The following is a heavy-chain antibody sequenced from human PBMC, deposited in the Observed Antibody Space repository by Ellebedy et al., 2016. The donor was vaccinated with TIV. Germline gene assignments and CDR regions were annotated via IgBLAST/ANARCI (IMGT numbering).Heavy chain of an antibody. Sequence: GGSLRLSXAASGFTFSSYAMSWVRQAPGKGLEWVSAISGSGGSTYYADSVKGRFTISRDNSKNTLYLQMNSLRAEDTAVYYCAKRVAKSDKGYHCSSTSCYFSWFDPWGQGTLVTVSS. CDR3: AKRVAKSDKGYHCSSTSCYFSWFDP. CDR2: ISGSGGST. J-gene: IGHJ5*02. D-gene: IGHD2-2*01. CDR1: GFTFSSYA. V-gene: IGHV3-23*01.